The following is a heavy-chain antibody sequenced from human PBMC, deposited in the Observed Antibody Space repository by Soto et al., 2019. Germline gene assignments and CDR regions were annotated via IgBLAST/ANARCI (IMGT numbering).Heavy chain of an antibody. Sequence: SETLSLTCTVSGDSISTSSYYWGWIRQPPGKGLEWIASIYYSGATYYNPSLQSRVTISVDTSNNRFSLTLSSLTAADTAVYFCARLAYSGYLHTWGQGSLVTVSS. V-gene: IGHV4-39*02. CDR2: IYYSGAT. CDR1: GDSISTSSYY. J-gene: IGHJ5*02. CDR3: ARLAYSGYLHT. D-gene: IGHD6-13*01.